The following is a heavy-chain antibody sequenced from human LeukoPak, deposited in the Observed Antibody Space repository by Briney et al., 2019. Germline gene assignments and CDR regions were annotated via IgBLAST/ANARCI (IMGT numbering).Heavy chain of an antibody. Sequence: SETLSLTCTVYGGSISSYYWSWLRQPPGKGLEWIGDIYYSGRTNYNTSLKSRVTISVDTSKNQFSLRMSSVTAADTAVYYSARLASGSYGPLTPFVYWGQGTLVTVSS. CDR3: ARLASGSYGPLTPFVY. CDR1: GGSISSYY. D-gene: IGHD1-26*01. V-gene: IGHV4-59*08. CDR2: IYYSGRT. J-gene: IGHJ4*02.